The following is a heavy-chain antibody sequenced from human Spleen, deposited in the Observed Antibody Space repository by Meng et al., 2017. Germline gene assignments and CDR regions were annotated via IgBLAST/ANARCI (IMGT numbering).Heavy chain of an antibody. J-gene: IGHJ4*02. CDR2: FIPVYGTS. V-gene: IGHV1-69*05. CDR1: GGTFSRHA. D-gene: IGHD3-10*01. CDR3: ARESASSGTYYNSFDY. Sequence: SVKVSCKASGGTFSRHAIGWLRQAPGHGLEWVGGFIPVYGTSHYGQNFQGRVTITTDESTNTAYMELSSLRSEDTAVYYCARESASSGTYYNSFDYWGQGTPVTVSS.